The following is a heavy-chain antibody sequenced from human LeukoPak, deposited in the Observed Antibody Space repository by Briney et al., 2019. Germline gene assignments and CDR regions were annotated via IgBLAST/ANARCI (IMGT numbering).Heavy chain of an antibody. CDR3: ARTYCIGSSCPGVFEY. D-gene: IGHD2-15*01. CDR2: IYSGGST. CDR1: GFTVSSNY. V-gene: IGHV3-53*01. Sequence: GGSLRLSCAASGFTVSSNYMSWVRQAPGKRLEWVSVIYSGGSTYYADSVKGRFTISRDNSKSTLYLQMDSLRAEDTAVYYCARTYCIGSSCPGVFEYWGQGTLVTVSS. J-gene: IGHJ4*02.